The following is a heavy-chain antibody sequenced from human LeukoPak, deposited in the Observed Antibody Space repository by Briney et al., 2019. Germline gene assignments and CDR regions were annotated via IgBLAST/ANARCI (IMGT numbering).Heavy chain of an antibody. CDR3: VRDFNWGFDY. CDR2: IRSDGSDK. CDR1: GFRFSSHG. D-gene: IGHD7-27*01. V-gene: IGHV3-30*02. J-gene: IGHJ4*02. Sequence: PGGSLRLPCAASGFRFSSHGMHWVRQAPGKGLEWVAFIRSDGSDKYYAGSVKGRITFSRDNSKSTLDLQMNSLRVEDTAVYFCVRDFNWGFDYWGQGTLVTVSS.